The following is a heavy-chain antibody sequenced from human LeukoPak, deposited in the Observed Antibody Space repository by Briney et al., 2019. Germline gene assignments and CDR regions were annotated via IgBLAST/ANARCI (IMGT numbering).Heavy chain of an antibody. CDR2: IYSGGDT. V-gene: IGHV3-66*01. J-gene: IGHJ4*02. CDR1: GFTVSSNY. D-gene: IGHD3-22*01. CDR3: AKTVTSSGYRLDY. Sequence: GGSLRLSCAASGFTVSSNYMTWVRHAPGKGLEWVSLIYSGGDTYYADSVKGRFTISRDDSKKTLYLQMNSLRAEDTAVYYCAKTVTSSGYRLDYWGQGTLVTISS.